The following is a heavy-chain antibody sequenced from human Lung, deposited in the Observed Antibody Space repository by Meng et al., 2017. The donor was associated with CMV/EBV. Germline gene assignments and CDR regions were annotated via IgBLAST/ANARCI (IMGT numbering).Heavy chain of an antibody. Sequence: LXCTVSGGSISSSSYYWGWIRQPPGKGLEWIGSIYYSGSTYYNPSLKSRVTISVDTSKNQFSLKLSSVTAADTAVYYCARAGTDYDFWSGYFGSWFDPWGPGNXV. CDR1: GGSISSSSYY. V-gene: IGHV4-39*07. J-gene: IGHJ5*02. D-gene: IGHD3-3*01. CDR3: ARAGTDYDFWSGYFGSWFDP. CDR2: IYYSGST.